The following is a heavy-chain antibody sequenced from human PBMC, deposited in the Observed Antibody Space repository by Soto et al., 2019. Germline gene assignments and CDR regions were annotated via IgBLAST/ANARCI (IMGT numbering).Heavy chain of an antibody. D-gene: IGHD4-17*01. CDR1: GGSISGYY. Sequence: SETLSLTCTVSGGSISGYYWSWLRQPPGKGLEWIGYIYNIGSTNYNPSLRSRVTMSIDTSQEQFSLKLSSVTATDTAVYYCARDELGWDYGDRSDPIDYWGQGTLVTVSS. CDR2: IYNIGST. CDR3: ARDELGWDYGDRSDPIDY. V-gene: IGHV4-4*08. J-gene: IGHJ4*02.